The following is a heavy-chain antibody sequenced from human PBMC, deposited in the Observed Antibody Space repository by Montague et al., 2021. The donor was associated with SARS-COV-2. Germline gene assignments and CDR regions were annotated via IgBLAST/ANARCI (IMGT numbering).Heavy chain of an antibody. D-gene: IGHD3-9*01. CDR3: ARTYYDILTGYYTHDY. J-gene: IGHJ4*02. CDR1: GFSLSTSGMC. V-gene: IGHV2-70*01. Sequence: PALVKPTQTLTLTCTFSGFSLSTSGMCVSWIRQPPGKALEWLALIDWDDDKYYSTSLKTRLTISTDTSKNQVVLTMTNMDPVDTATYYCARTYYDILTGYYTHDYWGQGTLVTVSS. CDR2: IDWDDDK.